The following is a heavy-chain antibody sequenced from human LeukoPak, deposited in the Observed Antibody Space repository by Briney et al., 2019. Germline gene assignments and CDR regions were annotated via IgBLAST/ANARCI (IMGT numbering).Heavy chain of an antibody. J-gene: IGHJ6*03. CDR1: GYTFTSYD. D-gene: IGHD4-17*01. CDR2: MNPNSGNT. V-gene: IGHV1-8*03. CDR3: ARVAGETMVTTRPRDYYYMDV. Sequence: ASVKVSCKXSGYTFTSYDINWVRQSTGQGLEWMGWMNPNSGNTGYAQKFQGRVTITRNTSISTAYMELSSLRSEDTAVYYCARVAGETMVTTRPRDYYYMDVWGKGTTVTVSS.